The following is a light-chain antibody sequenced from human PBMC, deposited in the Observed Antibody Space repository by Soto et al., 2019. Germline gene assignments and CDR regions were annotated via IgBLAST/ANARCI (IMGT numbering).Light chain of an antibody. V-gene: IGKV3-11*01. CDR2: DAS. CDR3: QQRSNWRIA. J-gene: IGKJ5*01. Sequence: EIVFTQGPATLSLSPGERVTLSCRASQSVSSYLAWYQKKTGQAPRLLXXDASNRATGVPDRFSGSGSGTDFTLTISSLEPEDFAVYSCQQRSNWRIAFGQGTRLEIK. CDR1: QSVSSY.